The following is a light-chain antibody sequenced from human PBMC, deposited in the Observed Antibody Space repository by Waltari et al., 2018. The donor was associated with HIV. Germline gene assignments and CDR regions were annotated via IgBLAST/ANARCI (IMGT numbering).Light chain of an antibody. CDR3: AAWDDSLSGWV. CDR1: NSNIGTND. V-gene: IGLV1-47*01. Sequence: QSVLTQPPSASGTPGQRVTISSLGSNSNIGTNDLYSYHQLPGTAPKILIYRNNQRPSGVPDRFSGSKSGTSASLAISGLRSEDEADYYCAAWDDSLSGWVFGGGTKLTVL. CDR2: RNN. J-gene: IGLJ3*02.